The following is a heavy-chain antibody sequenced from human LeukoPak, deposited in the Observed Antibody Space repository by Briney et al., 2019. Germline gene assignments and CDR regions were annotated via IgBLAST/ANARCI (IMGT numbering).Heavy chain of an antibody. V-gene: IGHV3-30*18. J-gene: IGHJ4*02. CDR3: AKGLGYCSSTSCYTVDY. D-gene: IGHD2-2*02. CDR2: ISYDGGNK. Sequence: GGSLRLSCAASGFTFSSYGMHWVRQAPGKGLEWVAVISYDGGNKYYADSVKGRFTISRDNSKNTLYLQMNSLRAEDTAVYYCAKGLGYCSSTSCYTVDYWGQGTLVTVSS. CDR1: GFTFSSYG.